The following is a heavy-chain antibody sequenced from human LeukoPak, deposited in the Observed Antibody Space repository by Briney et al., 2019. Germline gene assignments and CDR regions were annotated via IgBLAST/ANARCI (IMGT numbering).Heavy chain of an antibody. CDR3: AREIFGSGSYTDY. V-gene: IGHV3-33*01. CDR2: IWHDGSHK. D-gene: IGHD3-10*01. J-gene: IGHJ4*02. CDR1: GFAFNTYA. Sequence: GGSLRLSCAASGFAFNTYAMHWVRQAPGKGLEWVTLIWHDGSHKFYIDSVRGRFTISRDNSRNTVYLKGLRAEDRAVYYCAREIFGSGSYTDYWGQGTLVTVSS.